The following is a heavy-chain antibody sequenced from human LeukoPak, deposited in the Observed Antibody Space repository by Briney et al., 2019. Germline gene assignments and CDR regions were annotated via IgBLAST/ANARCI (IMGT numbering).Heavy chain of an antibody. CDR3: AKLRVDAYDSPNDS. CDR1: GFTFSSFG. V-gene: IGHV3-30*18. CDR2: ISYDGNTK. Sequence: GGSLRLSCAASGFTFSSFGMHWVRRAPGMGLEWVAIISYDGNTKYYADSVKGRFTISRDNSRSALYLQMNSLRTDDTALYYCAKLRVDAYDSPNDSWGQGILVTVSS. J-gene: IGHJ4*02. D-gene: IGHD5-12*01.